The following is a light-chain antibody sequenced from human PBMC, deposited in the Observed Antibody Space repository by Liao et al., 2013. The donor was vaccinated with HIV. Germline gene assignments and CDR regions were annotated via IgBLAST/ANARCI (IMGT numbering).Light chain of an antibody. CDR2: YDS. Sequence: SYELTQPPSVSVAPGQTARISCGGNNIGSKSVHWYQQKAGQAPDLVIYYDSDRPSGIPERFSGSNSGNTATLTISGTQAMDEADYYCQAWDSSTVVFGGGTKLTVL. J-gene: IGLJ2*01. CDR3: QAWDSSTVV. V-gene: IGLV3-21*01. CDR1: NIGSKS.